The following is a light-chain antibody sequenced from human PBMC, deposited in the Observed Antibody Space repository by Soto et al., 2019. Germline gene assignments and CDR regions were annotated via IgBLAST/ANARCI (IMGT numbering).Light chain of an antibody. Sequence: EIVLTQSPGTLSLSPGERATLSCWVSQIVNDANLAWYQQKPGQAPRLLIYGASNRAAGIPDRFSGSGSGTDFTLTISRLEPEDFAVYYCQQYGTSPFTFGQGSKLEIK. J-gene: IGKJ2*01. V-gene: IGKV3-20*01. CDR2: GAS. CDR1: QIVNDAN. CDR3: QQYGTSPFT.